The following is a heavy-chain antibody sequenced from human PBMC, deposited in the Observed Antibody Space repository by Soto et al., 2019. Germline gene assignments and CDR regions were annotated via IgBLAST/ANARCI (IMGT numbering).Heavy chain of an antibody. CDR1: GFSLSTSGVG. J-gene: IGHJ4*02. CDR2: IYWDEDK. D-gene: IGHD3-10*02. CDR3: AHVFTSLAPFDS. Sequence: QITLKESGPTLVKPTQTLTLTCTFSGFSLSTSGVGVGWIRQPPGKALEWLGFIYWDEDKRYSPSLKSRLTNHKDTSKSQVVLTMTNSDPVDTATYYCAHVFTSLAPFDSWGQGTLVTVSA. V-gene: IGHV2-5*02.